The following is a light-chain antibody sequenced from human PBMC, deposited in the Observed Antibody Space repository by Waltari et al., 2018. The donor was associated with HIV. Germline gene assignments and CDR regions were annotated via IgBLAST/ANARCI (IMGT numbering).Light chain of an antibody. CDR1: RATVGSNT. J-gene: IGLJ2*01. Sequence: QSVLTQPPSVSAAPGQQVPNARSGGRATVGSNTVHGYQQLPGTAPKLLIYDNNKRPSGIPDRFSGSKSGTSATLGITGLQTGDEADYYCGTWDSSLSAGGVFGGGTKLTVL. CDR3: GTWDSSLSAGGV. V-gene: IGLV1-51*01. CDR2: DNN.